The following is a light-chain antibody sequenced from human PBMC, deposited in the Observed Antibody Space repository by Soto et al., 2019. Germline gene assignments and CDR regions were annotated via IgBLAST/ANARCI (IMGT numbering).Light chain of an antibody. CDR2: AAS. Sequence: AIQMTQSPSSLSASVGDRVTITCRASQGIRNDLGWYQQKPGKVPKLLIYAASTLESGVPSRFSGSGSGTDFTLTSSSLQPEDFATYYCIQDYNYPRTFGQGTKVEMK. V-gene: IGKV1-6*01. CDR1: QGIRND. CDR3: IQDYNYPRT. J-gene: IGKJ1*01.